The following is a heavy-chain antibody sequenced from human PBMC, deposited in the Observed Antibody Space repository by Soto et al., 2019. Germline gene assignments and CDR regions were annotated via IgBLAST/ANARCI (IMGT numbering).Heavy chain of an antibody. J-gene: IGHJ6*02. CDR3: AKTYYDFWSGSQPFYYYYGMDV. D-gene: IGHD3-3*01. Sequence: GGSLRLSCAASGFTFSSYWMHWVRQAPGKGLVWVSPINSDGSSTYYADSVKGRFTISRDNSKNTLYLQMNSLRAEDTAVYYCAKTYYDFWSGSQPFYYYYGMDVWGQGTTVTVSS. CDR2: INSDGSST. V-gene: IGHV3-74*01. CDR1: GFTFSSYW.